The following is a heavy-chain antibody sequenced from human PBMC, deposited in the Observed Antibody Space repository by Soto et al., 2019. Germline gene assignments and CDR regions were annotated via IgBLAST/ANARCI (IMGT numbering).Heavy chain of an antibody. D-gene: IGHD5-18*01. Sequence: SETLSLTCAVSGYSISSGYYWGWIRQPPGKGLEWIGSIYHSGSTYYNPSLKSRVTISVDTSKNQFSLKLSSVTAADTAVYYCARDHGYSYGYYYYGMDVWGQGTTVTVSS. V-gene: IGHV4-38-2*02. CDR3: ARDHGYSYGYYYYGMDV. CDR2: IYHSGST. CDR1: GYSISSGYY. J-gene: IGHJ6*02.